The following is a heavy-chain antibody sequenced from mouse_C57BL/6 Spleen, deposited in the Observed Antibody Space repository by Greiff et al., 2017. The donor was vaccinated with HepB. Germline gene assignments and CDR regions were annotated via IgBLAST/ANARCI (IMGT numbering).Heavy chain of an antibody. CDR1: GYSFTGYY. CDR2: INPSTGGT. J-gene: IGHJ1*03. CDR3: ARSLYYYGSSGWYFDV. Sequence: VQLQQSGPELVKPGASVKISCKASGYSFTGYYMNWVKQSPEQSLEWIGEINPSTGGTTYNQKFKAKATLTVDKSSSTAYMQLKSLTSEDSAVYYCARSLYYYGSSGWYFDVWGTGTTVTVSS. V-gene: IGHV1-42*01. D-gene: IGHD1-1*01.